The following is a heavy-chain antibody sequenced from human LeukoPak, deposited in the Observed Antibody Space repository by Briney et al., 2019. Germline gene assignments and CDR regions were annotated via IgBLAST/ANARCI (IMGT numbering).Heavy chain of an antibody. V-gene: IGHV3-7*01. J-gene: IGHJ4*02. CDR1: GFTFSSYL. D-gene: IGHD3-16*01. CDR3: AREMITDYFDS. Sequence: GGSLRLSCTACGFTFSSYLMRWVRPAPGKGAEWVANIKQDGSQKYYVNSEKGRFTISRDNAGNSLFLQMSILRADDTASYCGAREMITDYFDSWGQGALVTVSS. CDR2: IKQDGSQK.